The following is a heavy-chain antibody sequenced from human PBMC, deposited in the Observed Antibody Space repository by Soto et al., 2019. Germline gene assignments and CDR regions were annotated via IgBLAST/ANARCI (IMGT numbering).Heavy chain of an antibody. CDR3: ARDKLEPSPWYCGMDV. CDR2: IWYDGSNK. D-gene: IGHD1-1*01. V-gene: IGHV3-33*01. Sequence: GGSLRLSCAASGFTFSSYGMHWVRQAPGKGLEWVAVIWYDGSNKYYADSVKGRFTISRDNSKNTLYLQMNSLRAEDTAVYYCARDKLEPSPWYCGMDVWGQGTTVTVSS. J-gene: IGHJ6*02. CDR1: GFTFSSYG.